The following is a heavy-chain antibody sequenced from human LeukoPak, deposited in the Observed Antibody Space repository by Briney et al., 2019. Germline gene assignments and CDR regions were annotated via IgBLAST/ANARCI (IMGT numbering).Heavy chain of an antibody. CDR3: ARGYFDWLLSDWGSEGNFDY. CDR2: IWYDGSNK. J-gene: IGHJ4*02. CDR1: GFTFSSYG. V-gene: IGHV3-33*01. D-gene: IGHD3-9*01. Sequence: GGSLRLSCAASGFTFSSYGMHWVRQAPGKGLEWVAVIWYDGSNKYYADSVKGRFTISRDNSKNTLYLQMNSLRAEDTAVYYCARGYFDWLLSDWGSEGNFDYWGQGTLVTVSS.